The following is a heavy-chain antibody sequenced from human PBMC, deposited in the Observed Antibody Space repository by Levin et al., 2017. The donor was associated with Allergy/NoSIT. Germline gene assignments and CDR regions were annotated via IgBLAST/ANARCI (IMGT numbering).Heavy chain of an antibody. CDR3: ARQRGYCSGGSCYKGDWYFDL. CDR1: GYSFTSYW. CDR2: IYPGDSDT. D-gene: IGHD2-15*01. J-gene: IGHJ2*01. Sequence: GGSLRLSCKGSGYSFTSYWIGWVRQMPGKGLEWMGIIYPGDSDTRYSPSFQGQVTISADKSISTAYLQWSSLKASDTAMYYCARQRGYCSGGSCYKGDWYFDLWGRGTLVTVSS. V-gene: IGHV5-51*01.